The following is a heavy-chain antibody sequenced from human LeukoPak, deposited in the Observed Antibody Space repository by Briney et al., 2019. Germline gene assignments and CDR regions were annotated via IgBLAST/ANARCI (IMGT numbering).Heavy chain of an antibody. CDR1: GGSISSYY. CDR2: IYTSGTT. J-gene: IGHJ4*02. CDR3: ARGPMYTSGWYVY. D-gene: IGHD6-19*01. V-gene: IGHV4-4*07. Sequence: SETLSLTCTVSGGSISSYYWSWIRQPAGKGLEWIGRIYTSGTTNYNPSLRSRVTISLDTSKNQFSLKLTSVTAADTAVYYCARGPMYTSGWYVYWGQGTLVTVSS.